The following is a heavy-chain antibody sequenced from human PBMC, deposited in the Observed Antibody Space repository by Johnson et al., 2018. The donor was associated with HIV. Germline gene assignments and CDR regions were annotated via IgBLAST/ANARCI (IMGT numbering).Heavy chain of an antibody. Sequence: QVQLVESGGGLVKPGGSLRLSCAGSGFTFSSYGMHWVRQAPGKGLEWVSFIRYDGSDKHYADSVKGRFTISRDNSKNTVYLETNSLRPEDTAVYYCAKWKGGSGGNCYSEFGGFDDGVDIWGQGRMVTVSA. CDR1: GFTFSSYG. V-gene: IGHV3-30*02. CDR3: AKWKGGSGGNCYSEFGGFDDGVDI. J-gene: IGHJ3*02. CDR2: IRYDGSDK. D-gene: IGHD2-15*01.